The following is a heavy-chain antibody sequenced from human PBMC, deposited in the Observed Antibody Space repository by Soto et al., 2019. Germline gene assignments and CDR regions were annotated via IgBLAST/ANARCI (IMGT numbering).Heavy chain of an antibody. Sequence: SETLSLTCAVYGGSFSGYYWSWIRQPPGKGLEWIGEINHSGSTNYNPSLKSRVTISVDTSKNQFSLKLSSVTAADTAVYYCARGPSLVEYYYYYYYMDVWGKGTTVTVSS. D-gene: IGHD6-6*01. CDR2: INHSGST. J-gene: IGHJ6*03. CDR1: GGSFSGYY. V-gene: IGHV4-34*01. CDR3: ARGPSLVEYYYYYYYMDV.